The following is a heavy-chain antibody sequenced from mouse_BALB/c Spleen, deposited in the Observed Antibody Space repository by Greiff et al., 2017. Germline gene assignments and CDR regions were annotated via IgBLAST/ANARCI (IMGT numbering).Heavy chain of an antibody. CDR1: GYTFTDYW. J-gene: IGHJ2*01. V-gene: IGHV1-69*01. Sequence: QVQLQQPGAELVMPGASVKMSCKASGYTFTDYWMHWVKQRPGQGLEWIGAIDTSDSYTSYNQKFKGKATLTVDESSSTAYMQLSSLTSEDSAVYYCARTGTGDYWGQGTTLTVSS. CDR2: IDTSDSYT. D-gene: IGHD4-1*01. CDR3: ARTGTGDY.